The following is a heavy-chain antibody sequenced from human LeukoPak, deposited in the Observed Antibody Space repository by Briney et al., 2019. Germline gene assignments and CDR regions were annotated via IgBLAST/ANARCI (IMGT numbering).Heavy chain of an antibody. V-gene: IGHV3-30*18. CDR1: GFTFSSYA. D-gene: IGHD6-13*01. J-gene: IGHJ6*02. CDR3: AKDGGSSTHYYYYGMDV. CDR2: VSYDGSNE. Sequence: GGSLRLSCAASGFTFSSYAMSWVRQAPGKGLEWVAVVSYDGSNEYYADSVKDRFTISRDNSKNTPYLQMNSLRAEDTAVYYCAKDGGSSTHYYYYGMDVWGQGTTVTVSS.